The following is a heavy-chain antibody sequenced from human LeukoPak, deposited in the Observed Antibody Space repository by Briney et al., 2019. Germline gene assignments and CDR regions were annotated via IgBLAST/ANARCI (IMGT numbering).Heavy chain of an antibody. CDR3: AKDYGPGDYGDYDAFDI. D-gene: IGHD4-17*01. CDR1: GFTFSSYA. Sequence: PGGSLRLSCAASGFTFSSYAMSWVRQAPGKGLEWVSAISGSGGSTYYADSVKGRFTISRDNSKNTLYLQMNSLRAEDTAVYYCAKDYGPGDYGDYDAFDIWGQGTMVTVSS. V-gene: IGHV3-23*01. J-gene: IGHJ3*02. CDR2: ISGSGGST.